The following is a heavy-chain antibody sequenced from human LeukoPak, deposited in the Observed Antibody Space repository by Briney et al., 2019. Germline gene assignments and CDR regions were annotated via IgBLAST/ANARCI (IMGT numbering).Heavy chain of an antibody. J-gene: IGHJ4*02. CDR2: ISSSSSYI. Sequence: GGSLRLSCAASGFTFSSYSMNWVRQAPGKGLEWVSSISSSSSYIYYADSVKGRFTISRDNAKNSLYLQMNSLRVDDTALYYCAKSPRVGTYYFDHWGQGTVVTVSS. V-gene: IGHV3-21*04. CDR3: AKSPRVGTYYFDH. CDR1: GFTFSSYS. D-gene: IGHD1-26*01.